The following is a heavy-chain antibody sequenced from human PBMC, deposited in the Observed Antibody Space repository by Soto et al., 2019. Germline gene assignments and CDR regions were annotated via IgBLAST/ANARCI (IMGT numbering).Heavy chain of an antibody. CDR2: ISSSSSYI. CDR3: ARGSAEAGTAAIDH. CDR1: GFTFSNYN. Sequence: EVQLVESGGGLVKPGGSLRLSCAASGFTFSNYNMNWVRQAPGKGLEWVSSISSSSSYIYYADSVKGRFTISRDNAKNSLYLQMNSLRAEDTAVYYCARGSAEAGTAAIDHCGQGTLVTVSS. V-gene: IGHV3-21*01. J-gene: IGHJ4*02. D-gene: IGHD6-19*01.